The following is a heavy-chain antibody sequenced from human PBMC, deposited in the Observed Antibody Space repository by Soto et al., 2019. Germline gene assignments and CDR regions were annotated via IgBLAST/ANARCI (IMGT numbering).Heavy chain of an antibody. V-gene: IGHV1-46*01. CDR2: VNPSGGHT. CDR1: GDTFTDYY. CDR3: ARGGHVVVVTAALDY. J-gene: IGHJ4*02. Sequence: QVQLMQSGAEVKKPGASVKVSCKASGDTFTDYYIHWVRQAPGQGLEWMGTVNPSGGHTTYAQHFLGRVTMTTDTSTSTIYMELTSLTSDYTAIYYCARGGHVVVVTAALDYWGQGTLVTVSS. D-gene: IGHD2-21*02.